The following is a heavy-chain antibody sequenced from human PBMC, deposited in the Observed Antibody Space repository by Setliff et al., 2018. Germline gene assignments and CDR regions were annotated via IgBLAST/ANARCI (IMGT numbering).Heavy chain of an antibody. CDR3: ASSRTWIPVLDH. Sequence: VGSLRLSCAASGFAFANYNMIWVRQAPGKGLEWVASLSSANNYIVYADSVKGRFTISRDNAQSSLFLQMNSLSAEDTATYYCASSRTWIPVLDHCGQGTLVTVSS. J-gene: IGHJ4*02. CDR1: GFAFANYN. CDR2: LSSANNYI. D-gene: IGHD5-12*01. V-gene: IGHV3-21*04.